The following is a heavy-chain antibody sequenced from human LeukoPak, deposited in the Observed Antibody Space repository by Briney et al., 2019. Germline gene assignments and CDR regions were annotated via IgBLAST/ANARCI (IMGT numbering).Heavy chain of an antibody. D-gene: IGHD1-20*01. CDR3: ASRDVTGTVDY. Sequence: KTSETLSLTCEVHGGSISGYHWGWIRQPPGKGLEWIAEINHSGNTNYNPSLKSRVTISVDTSKNQFSLHLRSVTGADTAVYYCASRDVTGTVDYWGQGTLVTVSS. CDR1: GGSISGYH. CDR2: INHSGNT. V-gene: IGHV4-34*01. J-gene: IGHJ4*02.